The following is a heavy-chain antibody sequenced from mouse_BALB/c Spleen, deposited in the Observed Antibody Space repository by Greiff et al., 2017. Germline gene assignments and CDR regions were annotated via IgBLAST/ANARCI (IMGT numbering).Heavy chain of an antibody. CDR3: ARDGNLAWFAY. CDR1: GFTFSSFG. D-gene: IGHD2-1*01. Sequence: EVKLVESGGGLVQPGGSRKLSCAASGFTFSSFGMHWVRQAPEKGLEWVAYISSGSSTIYYADTVKGRFTISRDNPKNTLFLQMTSLRSEDTAMYYCARDGNLAWFAYWGQGTLVTVSA. V-gene: IGHV5-17*02. J-gene: IGHJ3*01. CDR2: ISSGSSTI.